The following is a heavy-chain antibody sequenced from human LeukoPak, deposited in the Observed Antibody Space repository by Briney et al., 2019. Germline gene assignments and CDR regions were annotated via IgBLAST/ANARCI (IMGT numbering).Heavy chain of an antibody. Sequence: GGSLRLSCAASGFTVSSNYMSWVRQAPGKGLEWVSIIYSGGSTYYADSVQGRFTISRDNSKNTLYLQMNSLRAEDTAVYYCARDRRAAAGTGNWFDPWGQGTLVTDSS. J-gene: IGHJ5*02. D-gene: IGHD6-13*01. CDR3: ARDRRAAAGTGNWFDP. CDR2: IYSGGST. CDR1: GFTVSSNY. V-gene: IGHV3-53*05.